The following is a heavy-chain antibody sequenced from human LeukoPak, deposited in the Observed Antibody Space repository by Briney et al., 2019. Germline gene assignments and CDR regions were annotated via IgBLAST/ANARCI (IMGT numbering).Heavy chain of an antibody. CDR3: AKSSFGGNDYFDY. CDR1: GFTFSNAW. V-gene: IGHV3-15*01. J-gene: IGHJ4*02. D-gene: IGHD3-16*01. CDR2: IKSKTDGGTT. Sequence: GGSLRLSCAASGFTFSNAWMSWVRQAPGKGLEWVGRIKSKTDGGTTDYAAPVKGRFTISRDDSKNTLYLQMNSLRAEDTAVYYCAKSSFGGNDYFDYWGQGTLVTVSS.